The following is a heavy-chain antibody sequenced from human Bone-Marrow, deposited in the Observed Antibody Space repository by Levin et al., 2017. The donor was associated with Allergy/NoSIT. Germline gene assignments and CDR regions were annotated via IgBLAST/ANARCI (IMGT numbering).Heavy chain of an antibody. CDR1: GFTISDYY. CDR2: IRSSSSYT. Sequence: GESLKISCAASGFTISDYYMSWIRQAPGKGLEWVSYIRSSSSYTNHADFVEGRFTISRDNAKNSLVLQMNSLRAEDTDVYYCARESGQLGYYNYYGMDVWGQGTTVTVSS. V-gene: IGHV3-11*05. D-gene: IGHD6-13*01. J-gene: IGHJ6*02. CDR3: ARESGQLGYYNYYGMDV.